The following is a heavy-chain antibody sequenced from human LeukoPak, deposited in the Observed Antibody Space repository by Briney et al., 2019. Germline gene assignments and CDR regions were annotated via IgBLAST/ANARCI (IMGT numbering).Heavy chain of an antibody. V-gene: IGHV3-33*01. CDR2: IWYDGSNK. Sequence: GRSLRLSGAPSGFTFSSYGMHWDRQAPGNGPEWVAVIWYDGSNKYYAHSVKGRFTISRDNSKNTLYLQMNSLRAEDTAVYYCARDVPAYYYDSSGYTDAFDIWGQGTMVTVSS. CDR1: GFTFSSYG. J-gene: IGHJ3*02. CDR3: ARDVPAYYYDSSGYTDAFDI. D-gene: IGHD3-22*01.